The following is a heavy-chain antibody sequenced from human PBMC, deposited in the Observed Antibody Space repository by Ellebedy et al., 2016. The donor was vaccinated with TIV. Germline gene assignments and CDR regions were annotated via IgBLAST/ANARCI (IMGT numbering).Heavy chain of an antibody. CDR3: ARGEDYGDYVPPYFYYGMDV. CDR1: GFTFSSHD. CDR2: IGTAGDT. D-gene: IGHD4-17*01. V-gene: IGHV3-13*01. J-gene: IGHJ6*02. Sequence: GESLKISCAASGFTFSSHDMHWVRQATGKGLEWVSAIGTAGDTYYAGSVKGRFTISRDNAKNSLYLQMNSLRAEDTAVYYCARGEDYGDYVPPYFYYGMDVWGQGTTVTVSS.